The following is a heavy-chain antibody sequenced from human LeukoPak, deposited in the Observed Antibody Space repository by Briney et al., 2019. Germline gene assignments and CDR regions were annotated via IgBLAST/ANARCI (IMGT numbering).Heavy chain of an antibody. CDR3: ARYGSGWGFDY. Sequence: PGGSLRLSCAVSGFTFSSYSMNWVRQAPGKGLEWVSYISSSGSTIYYADSVKGRFTISRDNAKNSLDLQMNSLRDEDTAVYFCARYGSGWGFDYWGQGTLVTVSS. J-gene: IGHJ4*02. D-gene: IGHD6-19*01. CDR1: GFTFSSYS. CDR2: ISSSGSTI. V-gene: IGHV3-48*02.